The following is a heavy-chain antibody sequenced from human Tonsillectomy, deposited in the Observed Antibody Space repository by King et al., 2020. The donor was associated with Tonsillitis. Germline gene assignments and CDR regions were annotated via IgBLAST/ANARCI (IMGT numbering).Heavy chain of an antibody. Sequence: VQLVESGGGLVQPGGSLRLSCAASGFTFSSYWMDWVRQAPGKGLVWVSRINSDGSRTSYADSVKGRFTISRDNAKNTLYLQMNSLRAEDTAVYYCARETQAYYYYMDVWGKGTTVTVSS. CDR1: GFTFSSYW. V-gene: IGHV3-74*01. CDR3: ARETQAYYYYMDV. J-gene: IGHJ6*03. CDR2: INSDGSRT.